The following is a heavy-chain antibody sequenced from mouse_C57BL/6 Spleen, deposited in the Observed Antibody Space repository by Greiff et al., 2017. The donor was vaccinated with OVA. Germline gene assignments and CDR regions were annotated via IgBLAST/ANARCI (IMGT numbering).Heavy chain of an antibody. CDR3: ARHEGYDYDVSWFAY. J-gene: IGHJ3*01. CDR1: GFSLTSYG. V-gene: IGHV2-6-1*01. Sequence: LQQSGPGLVAPSQSLSITCTVSGFSLTSYGVHWVRQPPGKGLEWLVVIWSDGSTTYNSALKSRLSISKDNSKSQVFLKMNSLQTDDTAMYYCARHEGYDYDVSWFAYWGQGTLVTVSA. D-gene: IGHD2-4*01. CDR2: IWSDGST.